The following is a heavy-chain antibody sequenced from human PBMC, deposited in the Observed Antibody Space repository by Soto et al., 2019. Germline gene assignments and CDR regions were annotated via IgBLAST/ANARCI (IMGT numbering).Heavy chain of an antibody. D-gene: IGHD2-21*02. J-gene: IGHJ3*02. CDR2: IWYDGSNK. V-gene: IGHV3-33*01. CDR1: GFTFSSYG. CDR3: ARHVNEYCGGACYTKCAFES. Sequence: LRLSCAAAGFTFSSYGMHWVRQGPRNGLEWVADIWYDGSNKYYADSVKGRFTISRDNSKNTLYLQMYSLRAEDTAVYYCARHVNEYCGGACYTKCAFESWGRGTM.